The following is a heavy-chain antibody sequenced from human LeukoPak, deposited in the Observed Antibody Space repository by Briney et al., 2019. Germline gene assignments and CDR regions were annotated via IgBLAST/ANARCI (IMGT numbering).Heavy chain of an antibody. D-gene: IGHD3-16*01. Sequence: VASVKVSRKASGYTFTNYYMHWVRQAPGQGLEWMGIINPSGGSTSYAQKFQGRVTMTRDTSTSTVYMELSSLRSEDTAVYYCAREIGMGAFDYYYYGMDVWGQGTTVTVSS. CDR2: INPSGGST. CDR3: AREIGMGAFDYYYYGMDV. J-gene: IGHJ6*02. CDR1: GYTFTNYY. V-gene: IGHV1-46*01.